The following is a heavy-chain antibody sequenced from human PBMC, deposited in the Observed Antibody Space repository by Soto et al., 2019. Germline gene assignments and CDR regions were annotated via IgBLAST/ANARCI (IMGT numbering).Heavy chain of an antibody. CDR2: IYYSGDT. CDR1: GGSIISGDYY. D-gene: IGHD2-21*02. Sequence: QVQLRESGPGLVKPSQTLSLTCTVSGGSIISGDYYWSWIRQPPGKGLEWIGYIYYSGDTSYNPSLKSRVTISIDTSKNQFSLKLSSVTAADTASYYCAREGAPLFGGNSDYYSTMDVGGQGTTVTVSS. J-gene: IGHJ6*02. V-gene: IGHV4-30-4*08. CDR3: AREGAPLFGGNSDYYSTMDV.